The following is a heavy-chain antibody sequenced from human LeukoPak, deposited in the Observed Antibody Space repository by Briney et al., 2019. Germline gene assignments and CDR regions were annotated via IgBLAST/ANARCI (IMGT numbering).Heavy chain of an antibody. J-gene: IGHJ3*02. V-gene: IGHV5-51*01. Sequence: GESLKISCKGSGYSFTSYWIGWVRQMPEKGLEWMGIIYPGDSDTRYSPSFQGQVTISGDMSISTAYLQWSSLKASDTAMYYCARHIRTTAVGDAFDIWGQGTMVTVSS. CDR2: IYPGDSDT. CDR1: GYSFTSYW. D-gene: IGHD1/OR15-1a*01. CDR3: ARHIRTTAVGDAFDI.